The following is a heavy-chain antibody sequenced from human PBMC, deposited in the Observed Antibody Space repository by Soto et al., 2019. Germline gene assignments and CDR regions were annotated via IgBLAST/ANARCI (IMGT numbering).Heavy chain of an antibody. CDR2: INPSGGST. CDR1: GYTFTSYY. Sequence: EASVKVSCKASGYTFTSYYMHWVRQAPGQGLEWMGIINPSGGSTSYAQKFQGRVTMTRDTSTSTVYMELSSLRSEDTAVYYCARVRGSRSVAGTTDSDYWGQGTLVTVSS. V-gene: IGHV1-46*01. J-gene: IGHJ4*02. CDR3: ARVRGSRSVAGTTDSDY. D-gene: IGHD6-19*01.